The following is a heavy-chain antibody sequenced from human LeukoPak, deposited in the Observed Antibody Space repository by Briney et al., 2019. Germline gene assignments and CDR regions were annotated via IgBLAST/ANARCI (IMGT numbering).Heavy chain of an antibody. Sequence: PGGSLRLSCAASGFTFSDTYMSWIRQAPGKGLEWVSYISSSASTIYYTDSVKGRFTISRDNAKNSLYLQLNSLRAEDPAVYYCARGLRWNDYWGQGTLVAVSS. CDR2: ISSSASTI. D-gene: IGHD4-23*01. CDR3: ARGLRWNDY. J-gene: IGHJ4*02. V-gene: IGHV3-11*04. CDR1: GFTFSDTY.